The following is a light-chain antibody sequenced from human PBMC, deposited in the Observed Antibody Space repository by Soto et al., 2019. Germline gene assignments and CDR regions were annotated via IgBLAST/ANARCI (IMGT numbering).Light chain of an antibody. CDR2: DAS. CDR3: QQYGTSPYT. CDR1: QSVVGRY. Sequence: EIVLTQSPATLSLSPGERATLSCGASQSVVGRYIAWYLQKPGLAPRLLIYDASSRATAIRDRFSGSGSGTDFSLTITRLEPEDFAVYYSQQYGTSPYTFGQGTKLEIK. J-gene: IGKJ2*01. V-gene: IGKV3D-20*01.